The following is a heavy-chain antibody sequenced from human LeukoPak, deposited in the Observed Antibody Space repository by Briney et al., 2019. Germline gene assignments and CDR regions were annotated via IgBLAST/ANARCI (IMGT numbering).Heavy chain of an antibody. Sequence: SVKVSCKASGYTFTNYHMHWVRQAPGQGLEWMGRIIPILGIANYAQKFQGRVTITADKSTSTAYMELSSLRSEDTAVYYCAREVVVAATRTGVDYWGQGTLVTVSS. CDR2: IIPILGIA. D-gene: IGHD2-15*01. V-gene: IGHV1-69*04. J-gene: IGHJ4*02. CDR1: GYTFTNYH. CDR3: AREVVVAATRTGVDY.